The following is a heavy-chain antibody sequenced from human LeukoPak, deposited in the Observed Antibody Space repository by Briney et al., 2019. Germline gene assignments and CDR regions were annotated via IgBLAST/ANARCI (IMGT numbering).Heavy chain of an antibody. Sequence: GGSLRLSCAASGFTFSSYWMSWVRQAPGKGLEWVANIKQDGSEKYYVDSVKGRFTISRDNAKNSLYLQMNSLRAEDTAVYYCARASRNWNFLISMDVWGKGTTVTVSS. CDR1: GFTFSSYW. D-gene: IGHD1-7*01. V-gene: IGHV3-7*01. CDR2: IKQDGSEK. J-gene: IGHJ6*03. CDR3: ARASRNWNFLISMDV.